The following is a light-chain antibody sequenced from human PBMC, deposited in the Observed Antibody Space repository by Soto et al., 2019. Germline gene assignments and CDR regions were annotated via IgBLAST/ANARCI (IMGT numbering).Light chain of an antibody. J-gene: IGLJ3*02. CDR1: DNDVGGYDF. V-gene: IGLV2-14*01. CDR3: CSHSTSIAWV. CDR2: QVT. Sequence: QSVLTQRASVSGSPGQSITISCTGTDNDVGGYDFVSWYQQHPGRATKLLIHQVTIRLSGISSRFSGSKSGNTASLTITGLQPEDEAMYFCCSHSTSIAWVFGGGTQLTVL.